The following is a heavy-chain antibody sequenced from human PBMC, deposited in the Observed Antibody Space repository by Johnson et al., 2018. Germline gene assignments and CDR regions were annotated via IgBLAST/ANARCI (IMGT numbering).Heavy chain of an antibody. J-gene: IGHJ6*03. CDR3: AKGSIVVVPGAIVTTYSYYYMDV. CDR2: ISSSGSTI. CDR1: GFTFSDYY. D-gene: IGHD2-2*01. Sequence: QVQLVQSGGGLVKPGGSLRLSCAASGFTFSDYYMSWIRQAPGKGLEWVSYISSSGSTIYYADSVKGRFTISRDNSKNTLYLQMNSLRAEDTAVYYCAKGSIVVVPGAIVTTYSYYYMDVWGKGTTVTVSS. V-gene: IGHV3-11*01.